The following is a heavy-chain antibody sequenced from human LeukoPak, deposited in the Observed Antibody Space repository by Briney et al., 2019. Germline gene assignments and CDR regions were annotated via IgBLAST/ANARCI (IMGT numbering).Heavy chain of an antibody. CDR1: GGSFSGYY. V-gene: IGHV4-34*01. D-gene: IGHD2-2*03. CDR2: INHSGST. J-gene: IGHJ4*02. CDR3: ARGKPVHXXXXXTSCHPLDY. Sequence: SETLSLTCAVYGGSFSGYYWSWIRQPPGKGLEWIGEINHSGSTNYNPSLKSRVTISVDTSKNQFSLKLSSVTAADTAVYYCARGKPVHXXXXXTSCHPLDYWGQGTLVT.